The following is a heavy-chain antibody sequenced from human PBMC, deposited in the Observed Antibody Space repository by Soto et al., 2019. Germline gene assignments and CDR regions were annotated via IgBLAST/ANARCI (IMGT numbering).Heavy chain of an antibody. CDR2: IWYDGSNK. Sequence: GGSLRLSCAASGFTFSSYGMHWVRQAPGKGLEWVAVIWYDGSNKYYADSVKGRFTISRDNSKNTLYLQMNSLRAEDTAVYYCARSSYYDYIWGSYRYEYFDYWGQGTLVTVSS. V-gene: IGHV3-33*01. J-gene: IGHJ4*02. CDR3: ARSSYYDYIWGSYRYEYFDY. CDR1: GFTFSSYG. D-gene: IGHD3-16*02.